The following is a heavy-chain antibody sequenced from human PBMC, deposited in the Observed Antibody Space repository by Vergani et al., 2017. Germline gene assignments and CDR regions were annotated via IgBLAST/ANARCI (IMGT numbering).Heavy chain of an antibody. CDR2: ISAYNGNT. CDR3: AREPYSSSWYGYYYYYMDV. CDR1: GYTFTSYG. D-gene: IGHD6-13*01. V-gene: IGHV1-18*01. J-gene: IGHJ6*03. Sequence: VSCKASGYTFTSYGISWVRQAPGQGLEWMGWISAYNGNTNYAQKLQGRVTMTTDTSTSTAYMELRSLRSDDTAVYYCAREPYSSSWYGYYYYYMDVWGKGTTVTVSS.